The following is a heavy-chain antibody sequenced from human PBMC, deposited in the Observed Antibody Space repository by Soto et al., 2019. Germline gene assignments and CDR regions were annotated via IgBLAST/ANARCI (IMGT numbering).Heavy chain of an antibody. CDR3: VKDKGVHYDSGMDV. V-gene: IGHV3-9*01. D-gene: IGHD3-10*01. CDR1: GFTFDDYA. CDR2: ISWQGVRV. J-gene: IGHJ6*02. Sequence: DVQLVESGGGLVQPGRSLRLSCAASGFTFDDYAMHWVRQAPGKGLEWVSGISWQGVRVGYADSVKGRFTISRDNAKNSLYLQMSSLRAEDTALYYCVKDKGVHYDSGMDVWGQGTTVTVSS.